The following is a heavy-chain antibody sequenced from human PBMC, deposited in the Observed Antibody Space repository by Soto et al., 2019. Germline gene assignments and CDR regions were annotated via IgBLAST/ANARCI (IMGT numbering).Heavy chain of an antibody. CDR2: INPNSGGT. Sequence: ASVKVSCKASGYTFTGYYMHWVRQAPGQRLEWMRWINPNSGGTNYAQKFQGWVTMTRDTSISTAYMELSRLRSDDTAVYYCARDANPRNWNPDWTSMDVWGKGTTVTVSS. CDR3: ARDANPRNWNPDWTSMDV. J-gene: IGHJ6*04. CDR1: GYTFTGYY. D-gene: IGHD1-1*01. V-gene: IGHV1-2*04.